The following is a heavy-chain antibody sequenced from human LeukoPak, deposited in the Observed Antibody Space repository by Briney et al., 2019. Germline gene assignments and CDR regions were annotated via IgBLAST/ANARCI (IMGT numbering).Heavy chain of an antibody. D-gene: IGHD3-10*01. CDR3: ARDLMVRGVIDGRWFDP. CDR2: MNPNSGNT. J-gene: IGHJ5*02. CDR1: GYTFTSYD. V-gene: IGHV1-8*03. Sequence: ASVKVSCKASGYTFTSYDINWVRQATGQGLEWMGWMNPNSGNTGYAQKFQGRVTITRNTSISTAYMELSSLRSEDTAVYYCARDLMVRGVIDGRWFDPWGQGTLVTVSS.